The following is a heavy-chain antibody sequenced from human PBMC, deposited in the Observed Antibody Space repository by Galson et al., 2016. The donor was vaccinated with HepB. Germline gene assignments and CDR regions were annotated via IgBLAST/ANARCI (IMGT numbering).Heavy chain of an antibody. CDR3: ARDWDC. J-gene: IGHJ4*02. CDR2: IYHTGST. V-gene: IGHV4-4*02. CDR1: GYSINSSNW. Sequence: SETLSLTCAVSGYSINSSNWWGWVRQSPAKGLEWIGEIYHTGSTNNNPSLKGRVTISIDKPRNQFSLKVNSVTAADTAVYYCARDWDCWGQGTLVTVS.